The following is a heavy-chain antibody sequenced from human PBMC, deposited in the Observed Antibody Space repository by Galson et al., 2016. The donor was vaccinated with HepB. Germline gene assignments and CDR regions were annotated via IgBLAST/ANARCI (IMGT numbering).Heavy chain of an antibody. D-gene: IGHD6-6*01. CDR1: GFTFRTSA. V-gene: IGHV3-23*01. J-gene: IGHJ4*01. Sequence: SLRLSCAASGFTFRTSAVSWVRQAPGKGLEWVSGISGSGFSAGYGDSVKGRFVISRDNSRDILFLDLNSLRVDDTAVYFCAKNESNYFASWGHGTLVTVSS. CDR2: ISGSGFSA. CDR3: AKNESNYFAS.